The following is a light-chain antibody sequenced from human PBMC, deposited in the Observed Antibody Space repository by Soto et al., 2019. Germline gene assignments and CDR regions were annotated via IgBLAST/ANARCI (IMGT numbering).Light chain of an antibody. V-gene: IGKV1-5*01. CDR1: QSISSW. J-gene: IGKJ4*01. CDR3: QQYNSYPVT. Sequence: DIQMTQSPSTLSASVGDRVTITCRASQSISSWLAWNQQRPGRAPEVLIYDASSLESGVPSRFSGSGSGTEFTLTISSLQPDDFATYYCQQYNSYPVTFGGGTKVEIK. CDR2: DAS.